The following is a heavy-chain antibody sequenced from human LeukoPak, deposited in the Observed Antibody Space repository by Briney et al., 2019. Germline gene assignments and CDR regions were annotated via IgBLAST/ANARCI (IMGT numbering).Heavy chain of an antibody. J-gene: IGHJ4*02. CDR3: ARVTGSIDY. Sequence: ASVKVSCKASGYTFTNYDINWVRQATGQGLAWMGWVNTNSGNTGYAQKFQGRVTMTRDTSISTAYMELRSLRFDDTAVYYCARVTGSIDYWGQGTLVTVSS. CDR1: GYTFTNYD. D-gene: IGHD1-26*01. V-gene: IGHV1-8*01. CDR2: VNTNSGNT.